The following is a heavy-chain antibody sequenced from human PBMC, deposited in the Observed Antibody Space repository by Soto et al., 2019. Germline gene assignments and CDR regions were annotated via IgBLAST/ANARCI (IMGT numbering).Heavy chain of an antibody. CDR3: AKDYSIPNNRHFDY. J-gene: IGHJ4*02. CDR1: GFTFSSFA. CDR2: ISYDGNNE. Sequence: GGSLRLSCAASGFTFSSFAMHWVRQAPGKGLEWVAFISYDGNNEYYADSVKGRFTISRDNSKNTLYLQMNSLRPEDTAVYYCAKDYSIPNNRHFDYWGQGTLVTVSS. D-gene: IGHD4-4*01. V-gene: IGHV3-30-3*01.